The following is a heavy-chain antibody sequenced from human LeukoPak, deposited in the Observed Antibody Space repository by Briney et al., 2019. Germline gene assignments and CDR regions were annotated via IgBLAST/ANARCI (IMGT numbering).Heavy chain of an antibody. D-gene: IGHD6-13*01. CDR2: ISSSSSYI. J-gene: IGHJ4*02. CDR1: GFTFSSYS. CDR3: ARVAAGDYFDY. V-gene: IGHV3-21*01. Sequence: PGGSLRLFCAASGFTFSSYSMNWVRQAPGKGLEWVSSISSSSSYIYYADSVKGRFTISKDNAKNSLYLQMNSLRAEDTAVYYCARVAAGDYFDYWGQGTLVTVSS.